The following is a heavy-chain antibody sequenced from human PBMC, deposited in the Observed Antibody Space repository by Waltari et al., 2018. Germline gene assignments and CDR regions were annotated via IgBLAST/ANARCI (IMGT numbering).Heavy chain of an antibody. J-gene: IGHJ6*03. CDR3: AKDGSFVVVPEAMFDYYMDV. CDR2: IRYDGSNA. Sequence: QVQLVESGGGVVQPGGSLRLSCAASGFTFSSYGMHWVRQAPGKGLEVGAFIRYDGSNAYYADSVKGRFTISRDNSKNTLSLQMNSLRAEDTTVYYCAKDGSFVVVPEAMFDYYMDVWGKGTTVSVSS. V-gene: IGHV3-30*02. CDR1: GFTFSSYG. D-gene: IGHD2-2*01.